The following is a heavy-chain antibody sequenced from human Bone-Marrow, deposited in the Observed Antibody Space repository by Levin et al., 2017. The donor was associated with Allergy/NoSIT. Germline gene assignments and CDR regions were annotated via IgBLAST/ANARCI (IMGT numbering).Heavy chain of an antibody. Sequence: GESLKISCETSGYSFVSYWIGWVRQMPGKGLEWMGIIYPGDSETRYSPSFQGQVTISADKSITTAYLQWSSLKAADTAIYYCVKRAVPGGIDYWGQGTLVTVSS. CDR3: VKRAVPGGIDY. CDR1: GYSFVSYW. J-gene: IGHJ4*02. D-gene: IGHD3-16*01. V-gene: IGHV5-51*01. CDR2: IYPGDSET.